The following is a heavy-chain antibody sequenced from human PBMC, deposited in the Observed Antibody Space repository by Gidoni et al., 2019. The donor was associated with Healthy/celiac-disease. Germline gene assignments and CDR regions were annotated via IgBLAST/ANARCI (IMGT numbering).Heavy chain of an antibody. V-gene: IGHV3-7*01. CDR3: ARVRAGSGYTQLDYYYYGMDV. Sequence: EVQLVESGGGLVQRGGSRSSSGPASGLTFFNHWWIWVRQAPGKGLEWVANIMQDGSEEYYVDSVKGRFTISRDNARNFLYLQMNSLRAEDTAVYYCARVRAGSGYTQLDYYYYGMDVWGQGTTVTVSS. J-gene: IGHJ6*02. D-gene: IGHD3-10*01. CDR1: GLTFFNHW. CDR2: IMQDGSEE.